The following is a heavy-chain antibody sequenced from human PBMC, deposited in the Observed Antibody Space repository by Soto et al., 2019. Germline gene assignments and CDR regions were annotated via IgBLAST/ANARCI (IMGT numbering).Heavy chain of an antibody. CDR3: SKADCYNSSGHYCDY. D-gene: IGHD3-22*01. CDR2: ISGSGGST. J-gene: IGHJ4*02. V-gene: IGHV3-23*01. Sequence: PGGSLRLSCAASGFTFSSYAMSWVRQAPGKGLEWLSVISGSGGSTYYADSVKGRFAISRDNSKNTVYVQMNSLRAEDTSVDYCSKADCYNSSGHYCDYWRQGPLVTVSS. CDR1: GFTFSSYA.